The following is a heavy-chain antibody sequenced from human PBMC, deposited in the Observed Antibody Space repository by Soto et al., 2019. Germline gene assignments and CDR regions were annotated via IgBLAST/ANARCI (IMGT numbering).Heavy chain of an antibody. J-gene: IGHJ4*02. CDR2: IVNDGSDR. D-gene: IGHD4-17*01. Sequence: PGGSLRLSCVGAGITFSRYGMHWLRLAPGEGLEWMAVIVNDGSDRDYAASVAGRFTISRDNSKNTLYLQMDNLGVDDTAMYYCARDDDYEANGLDYWGQGTLVTVSS. CDR3: ARDDDYEANGLDY. V-gene: IGHV3-33*01. CDR1: GITFSRYG.